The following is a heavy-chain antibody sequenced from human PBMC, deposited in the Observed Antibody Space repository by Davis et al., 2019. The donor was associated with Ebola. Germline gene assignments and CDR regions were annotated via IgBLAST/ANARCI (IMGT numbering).Heavy chain of an antibody. CDR3: ARVAARPIGMDV. CDR1: GGSVSSGSYY. Sequence: SETLSLTCTVSGGSVSSGSYYWSWIRQPPGKGLEWIGYIYYSGSTYYNPSLKSRVTISADTSKNQFSLKLSSVTAADTAVYYCARVAARPIGMDVWGKGTTVTVSS. D-gene: IGHD6-6*01. CDR2: IYYSGST. J-gene: IGHJ6*04. V-gene: IGHV4-31*03.